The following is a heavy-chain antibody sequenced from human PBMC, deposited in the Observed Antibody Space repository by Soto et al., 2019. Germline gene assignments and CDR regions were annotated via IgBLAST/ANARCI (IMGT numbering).Heavy chain of an antibody. CDR3: VRHRVGSYYYFDY. CDR2: IDPSDSYT. D-gene: IGHD1-26*01. CDR1: GYTFTDYW. Sequence: PGESLKISCKGSGYTFTDYWISWVRQMPGKGLEWMGRIDPSDSYTSNSPSFQGHVSISADKSINTAYMQWSSLEASDTAMYYRVRHRVGSYYYFDYWGQGTLVTVSS. V-gene: IGHV5-10-1*01. J-gene: IGHJ4*02.